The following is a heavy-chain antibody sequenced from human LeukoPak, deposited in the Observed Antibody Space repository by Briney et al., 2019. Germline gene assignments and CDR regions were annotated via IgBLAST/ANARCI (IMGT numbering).Heavy chain of an antibody. J-gene: IGHJ4*02. CDR1: GYTFTIYG. Sequence: GASVKVSCKASGYTFTIYGISWVRPAPGQGLEWMGWISAYNGNTNYAQKLQGRVTMTTDTSTSTAYMELRSLRSDDTAVYYCARERYSSSWYVFDYWGQGTLVTVSS. CDR2: ISAYNGNT. V-gene: IGHV1-18*01. CDR3: ARERYSSSWYVFDY. D-gene: IGHD6-13*01.